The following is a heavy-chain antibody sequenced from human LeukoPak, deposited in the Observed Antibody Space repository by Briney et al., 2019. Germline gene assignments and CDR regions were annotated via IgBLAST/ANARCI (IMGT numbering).Heavy chain of an antibody. V-gene: IGHV4-4*07. CDR1: GVSISAYY. J-gene: IGHJ3*02. CDR3: ATEHYYDSSGLDAFDI. Sequence: SETLSLTCTVSGVSISAYYWTWIRQPAGKGLEWIGRIYTSGITNYNPSLESRLTMSLDTSKNQISLRLSSVTAADTAVYYCATEHYYDSSGLDAFDIWGQGTMVTVSS. CDR2: IYTSGIT. D-gene: IGHD3-22*01.